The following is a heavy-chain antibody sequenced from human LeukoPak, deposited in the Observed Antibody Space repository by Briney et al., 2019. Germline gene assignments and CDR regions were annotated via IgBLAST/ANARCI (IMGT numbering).Heavy chain of an antibody. CDR2: ISGSGGST. CDR3: AKEDRFFYDFLWRYYYYYGMDV. Sequence: GGSLRLSCAASGFTFSSYAMSWVRQAPGKGLEWVSAISGSGGSTYYADSVKGRFTISRDNSKNTLYLQMNSLRAEDTAVYYCAKEDRFFYDFLWRYYYYYGMDVWGQGTTVTVSS. CDR1: GFTFSSYA. D-gene: IGHD3-3*01. V-gene: IGHV3-23*01. J-gene: IGHJ6*02.